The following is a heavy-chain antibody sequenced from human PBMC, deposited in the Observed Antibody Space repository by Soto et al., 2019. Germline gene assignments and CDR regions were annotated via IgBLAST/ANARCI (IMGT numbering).Heavy chain of an antibody. CDR1: GGTFSSYA. CDR3: ARVVVAASTSSSYYYYGMDV. Sequence: SVKVSCKASGGTFSSYATSWVRQAPGQGLEWMGGIIPIFGTANYAQKFQGRVTITADESTSTAYMELSSLRSEDTAVYYCARVVVAASTSSSYYYYGMDVWGQGTTVTDSS. CDR2: IIPIFGTA. V-gene: IGHV1-69*13. D-gene: IGHD2-15*01. J-gene: IGHJ6*02.